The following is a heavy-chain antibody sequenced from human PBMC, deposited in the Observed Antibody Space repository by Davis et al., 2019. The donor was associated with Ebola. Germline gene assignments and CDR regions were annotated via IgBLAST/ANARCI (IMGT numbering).Heavy chain of an antibody. Sequence: SVKVSCKASGFTFTSSAMQWVRQARGQRLEWIGSIVVGSVNTNYAQNFQGRVTITRDMSTTTSYLDLSNLRSEDTAVYYCAASAGTVGKVDYWGQGTLVTVSS. V-gene: IGHV1-58*02. J-gene: IGHJ4*01. CDR2: IVVGSVNT. D-gene: IGHD1-14*01. CDR1: GFTFTSSA. CDR3: AASAGTVGKVDY.